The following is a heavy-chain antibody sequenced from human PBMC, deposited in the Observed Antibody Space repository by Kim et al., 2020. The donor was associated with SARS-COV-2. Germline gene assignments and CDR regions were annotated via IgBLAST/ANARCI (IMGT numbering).Heavy chain of an antibody. J-gene: IGHJ5*02. Sequence: SETLSRTCAVYGGSFSGYYWSWIRQPPGKGLEWIGEINHSGSTNYNPSLKSRVTISVDTSKNQFSLKLSSVTAADTAVYYCARGRPVRTNNWFDPWGQGTLVTVSS. CDR2: INHSGST. CDR1: GGSFSGYY. V-gene: IGHV4-34*01. CDR3: ARGRPVRTNNWFDP.